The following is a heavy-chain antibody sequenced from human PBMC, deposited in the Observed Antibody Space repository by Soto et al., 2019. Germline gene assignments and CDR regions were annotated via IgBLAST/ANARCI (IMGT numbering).Heavy chain of an antibody. Sequence: ASVKVSCKASGGTFSSYAISWVRQAPGQGLEWMGGIIPIFGTANYAQKFQGRVTITADKSTSTAYMELSSLRSEDTAVYYCARATAMVTGYYYYGMDVWGQGTTVTVSS. CDR3: ARATAMVTGYYYYGMDV. CDR1: GGTFSSYA. J-gene: IGHJ6*02. D-gene: IGHD5-18*01. CDR2: IIPIFGTA. V-gene: IGHV1-69*06.